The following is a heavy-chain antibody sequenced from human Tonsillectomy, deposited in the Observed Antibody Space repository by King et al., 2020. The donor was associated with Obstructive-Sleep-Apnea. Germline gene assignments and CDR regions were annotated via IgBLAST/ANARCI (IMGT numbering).Heavy chain of an antibody. Sequence: VQLVESGGGVVQPGRSLRLSCAASGFTFSTYGMHWFRQAPGKGLEWVAVISYDGSNKYYTDSVKGRFTISRDNSKNTLYLQMNNLRTEDTALYYCAKDRGSSGWFDGMDVWGQGTTVTVSS. V-gene: IGHV3-30*18. CDR1: GFTFSTYG. J-gene: IGHJ6*02. D-gene: IGHD6-19*01. CDR2: ISYDGSNK. CDR3: AKDRGSSGWFDGMDV.